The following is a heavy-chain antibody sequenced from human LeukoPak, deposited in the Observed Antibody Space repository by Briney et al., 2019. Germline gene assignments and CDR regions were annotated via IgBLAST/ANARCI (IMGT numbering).Heavy chain of an antibody. Sequence: SETLSLTCTVSGGSISSSSYYWGWIRQPPGKGLEWIGSIYYSGSTYYNPSLKSRVTISVDTSKNQFSLKLSSVTAADTAVYYCARCRGGFGGYGDYVPWGQGTLVTVSS. V-gene: IGHV4-39*01. J-gene: IGHJ4*02. CDR1: GGSISSSSYY. D-gene: IGHD4-17*01. CDR2: IYYSGST. CDR3: ARCRGGFGGYGDYVP.